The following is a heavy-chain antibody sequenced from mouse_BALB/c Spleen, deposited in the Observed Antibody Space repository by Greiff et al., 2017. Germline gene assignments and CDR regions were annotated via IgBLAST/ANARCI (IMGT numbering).Heavy chain of an antibody. CDR2: INPSTGYT. CDR3: ARRGYDYDRFAY. CDR1: GYTFTSYW. D-gene: IGHD2-4*01. V-gene: IGHV1-7*01. Sequence: QVQLQQSGAELAKPGASVKMSCKASGYTFTSYWMHWVKQRPGQGLEWIGYINPSTGYTEYNQKFKDKATLTADKSSSTAYMQLSSLTSEDSAVYYCARRGYDYDRFAYWGQGTLVTVSA. J-gene: IGHJ3*01.